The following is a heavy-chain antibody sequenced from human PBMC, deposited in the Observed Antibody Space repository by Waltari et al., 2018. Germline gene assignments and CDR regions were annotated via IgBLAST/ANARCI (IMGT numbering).Heavy chain of an antibody. CDR2: ISSSSYI. CDR1: GFTFSRYS. J-gene: IGHJ4*02. CDR3: ARVSPGQWGYFDY. D-gene: IGHD6-19*01. V-gene: IGHV3-21*01. Sequence: EVQLVESGGGLVKPGGSRRLSCAASGFTFSRYSMHGVRQAPGKGLEWVSSISSSSYIYYADSVKGRFTISRDNAKNSLYLQMNSLRAEDTAVYYCARVSPGQWGYFDYWGQGTLVTVSS.